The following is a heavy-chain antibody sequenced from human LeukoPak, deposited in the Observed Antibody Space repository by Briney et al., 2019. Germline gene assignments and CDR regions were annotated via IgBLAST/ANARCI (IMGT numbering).Heavy chain of an antibody. V-gene: IGHV3-74*01. Sequence: PGGSLRLSCAASGFTFRSYWMHWVRQAPGKGLVWVSRIYSDGSSTDYADSVKGRFTISRDNAKNMLYLQMNSLRVEDTAVYYCVRDAGNWIGNYYFDYWGQGTLVTVSS. J-gene: IGHJ4*02. CDR2: IYSDGSST. CDR3: VRDAGNWIGNYYFDY. CDR1: GFTFRSYW. D-gene: IGHD1-1*01.